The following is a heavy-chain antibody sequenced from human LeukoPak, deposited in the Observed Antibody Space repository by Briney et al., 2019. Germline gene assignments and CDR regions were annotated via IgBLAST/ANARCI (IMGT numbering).Heavy chain of an antibody. V-gene: IGHV3-74*01. Sequence: PGGSLRLSCAASGFTFSSSWMHWVRHAPGKGLVWVSRITRDGSSTTYADSVKGRFTPSRDNAKNTLYLQMDSRRDDDTAVYYCARDPGYESWSPFWGGMDVWGNGTTVIVSS. D-gene: IGHD3-16*01. J-gene: IGHJ6*01. CDR3: ARDPGYESWSPFWGGMDV. CDR2: ITRDGSST. CDR1: GFTFSSSW.